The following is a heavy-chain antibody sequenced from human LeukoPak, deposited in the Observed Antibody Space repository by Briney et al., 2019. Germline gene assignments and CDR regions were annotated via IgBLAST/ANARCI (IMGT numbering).Heavy chain of an antibody. D-gene: IGHD3-3*01. CDR3: ARDVENYYDSWSGQTGAFDI. CDR1: GFTFSSYA. J-gene: IGHJ3*02. Sequence: PGGSLRLSCAASGFTFSSYAMHWVRQAPGKGLEWVAVISYDGSNKYYADSVKGRFTISRDNSKNTLYLQMNSLRAEDTAVYYCARDVENYYDSWSGQTGAFDIWGQGTMVTVSS. V-gene: IGHV3-30-3*01. CDR2: ISYDGSNK.